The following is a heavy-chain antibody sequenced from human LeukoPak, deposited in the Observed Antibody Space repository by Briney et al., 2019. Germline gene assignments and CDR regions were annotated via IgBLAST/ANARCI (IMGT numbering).Heavy chain of an antibody. Sequence: GGSLRLSCAASGFTFSTYSMNWVRQAPGKGLVWVSRINADGSLINYADSVKGRFTVFRDNAESTLYLQMNSLRAEDTAVYYCASELAHCVGDCLKNWGQGTQVTVSS. CDR3: ASELAHCVGDCLKN. CDR1: GFTFSTYS. V-gene: IGHV3-74*01. D-gene: IGHD2-21*02. J-gene: IGHJ4*02. CDR2: INADGSLI.